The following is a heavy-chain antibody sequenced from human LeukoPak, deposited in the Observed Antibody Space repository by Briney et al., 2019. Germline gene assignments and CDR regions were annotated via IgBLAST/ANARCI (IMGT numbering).Heavy chain of an antibody. Sequence: ASVKFSCKASGYTFTSYAMNWVRQAPGQGLVWMGWINTNTGNPTYAQGFTGRFVFSLDTSVSTAYLQISSLKAEDTAVYYCARDGDSSSWYGHYYYYGMDVWGQGTTVTVSS. D-gene: IGHD6-13*01. CDR2: INTNTGNP. V-gene: IGHV7-4-1*02. CDR1: GYTFTSYA. J-gene: IGHJ6*02. CDR3: ARDGDSSSWYGHYYYYGMDV.